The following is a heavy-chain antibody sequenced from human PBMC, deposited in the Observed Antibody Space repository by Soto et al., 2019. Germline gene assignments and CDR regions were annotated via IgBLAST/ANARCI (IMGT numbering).Heavy chain of an antibody. CDR2: IIPIFGTA. J-gene: IGHJ6*02. CDR1: GGTFSNYA. Sequence: SVKVSCKASGGTFSNYAISWVRQAPGQGLEWMGGIIPIFGTANYAQKFQGRVTITADKSTSTAYMELSSLRSEDTAVYYCARDGASGGSYYYGMDVWGQGTTVTVSS. V-gene: IGHV1-69*06. D-gene: IGHD2-15*01. CDR3: ARDGASGGSYYYGMDV.